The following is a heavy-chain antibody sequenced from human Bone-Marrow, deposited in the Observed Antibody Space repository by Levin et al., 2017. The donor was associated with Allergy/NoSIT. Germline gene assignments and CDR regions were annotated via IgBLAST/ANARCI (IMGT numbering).Heavy chain of an antibody. V-gene: IGHV5-51*01. CDR2: IYPGDSDT. D-gene: IGHD4-11*01. J-gene: IGHJ6*03. CDR3: ARRGSETTVIDNYYYYYMDV. Sequence: AGESLKISCKGSGYSFTSYWIGWVRQMPGKGLEWMGIIYPGDSDTRYSPSFQGQVTISADKSISTAYLQWSSLKASDTAMYYCARRGSETTVIDNYYYYYMDVWGKGTTVTVSS. CDR1: GYSFTSYW.